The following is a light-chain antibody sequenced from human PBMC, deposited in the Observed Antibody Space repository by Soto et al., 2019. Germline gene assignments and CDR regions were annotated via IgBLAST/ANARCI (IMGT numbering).Light chain of an antibody. J-gene: IGLJ1*01. CDR3: LLSYNGARRL. V-gene: IGLV7-46*01. CDR2: DTN. Sequence: QAVVTQEPSLTVSRGGTVTLTCGSSTGPVTSGHYPYWFQQKPGQAPRTLIYDTNNKHSWTPTRFSGSLLGGKAALTLSGAQPEDEAEYYCLLSYNGARRLFGTGTKLTVL. CDR1: TGPVTSGHY.